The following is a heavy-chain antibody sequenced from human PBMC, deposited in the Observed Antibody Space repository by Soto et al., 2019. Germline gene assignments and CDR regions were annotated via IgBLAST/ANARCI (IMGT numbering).Heavy chain of an antibody. D-gene: IGHD1-20*01. V-gene: IGHV4-61*08. CDR1: GGSVSSGDYY. CDR3: ATYNWNHYFDY. J-gene: IGHJ4*02. CDR2: IYYSGST. Sequence: SETLSLTCTVSGGSVSSGDYYWSWIRQPPGKGLEWIGYIYYSGSTNYNPSLKSRVTISVEMSKNQSSLKLSSVTAADTAVYYCATYNWNHYFDYWGQGTLVTVSS.